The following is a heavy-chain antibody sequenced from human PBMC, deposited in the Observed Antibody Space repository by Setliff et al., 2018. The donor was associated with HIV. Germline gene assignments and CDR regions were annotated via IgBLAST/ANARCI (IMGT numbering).Heavy chain of an antibody. CDR3: ARVATVSHPGDYFDY. D-gene: IGHD4-4*01. CDR1: GSTFSTYD. J-gene: IGHJ4*02. Sequence: ASVKVSCKPSGSTFSTYDINWVRQATGQGLEWMGIINPGGGSTSYAQKFQGRVTMTRDTSTSTAYMELSSLRSEDTAVYSCARVATVSHPGDYFDYWGQGTLVTVSS. V-gene: IGHV1-46*01. CDR2: INPGGGST.